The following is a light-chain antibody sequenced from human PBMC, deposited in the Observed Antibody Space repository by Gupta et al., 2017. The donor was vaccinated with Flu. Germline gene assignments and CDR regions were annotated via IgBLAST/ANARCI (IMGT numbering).Light chain of an antibody. V-gene: IGKV4-1*01. Sequence: DIVMTQSPDSLAVSLGAGATISCKSSHSSLNSSNNRNYLAWYQQKPGQPPNLLFYWASTQESGVPDRFSGRGSGTDFTLTISRRQAEDVAVYYCQQEYNNPKMFGQGTKVDIK. CDR3: QQEYNNPKM. J-gene: IGKJ1*01. CDR2: WAS. CDR1: HSSLNSSNNRNY.